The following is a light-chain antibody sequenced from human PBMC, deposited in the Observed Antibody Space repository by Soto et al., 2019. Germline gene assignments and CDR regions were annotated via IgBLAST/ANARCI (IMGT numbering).Light chain of an antibody. V-gene: IGKV3-11*01. Sequence: EIVLTQSPATLSLSPGERATLSCRASQSVSSYLAWYQQKPGQAPRLLIYDASSRATGIPASFSGSGSGTDFTLTISNLEPEDFAVYYCQQRSNWPLTFGGGTKVEIK. CDR2: DAS. CDR3: QQRSNWPLT. J-gene: IGKJ4*02. CDR1: QSVSSY.